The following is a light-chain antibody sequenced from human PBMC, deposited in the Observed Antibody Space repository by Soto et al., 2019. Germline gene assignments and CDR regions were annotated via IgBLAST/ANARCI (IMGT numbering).Light chain of an antibody. V-gene: IGKV1-9*01. J-gene: IGKJ5*01. Sequence: GESVTITCRASQVISTSLAGYQVQPGKAPKLLIYAASTLESGVPSRFSATVSGTEFSLTITSLQPEDFATYYCQQLFDSPITFGQGTRLEIK. CDR1: QVISTS. CDR2: AAS. CDR3: QQLFDSPIT.